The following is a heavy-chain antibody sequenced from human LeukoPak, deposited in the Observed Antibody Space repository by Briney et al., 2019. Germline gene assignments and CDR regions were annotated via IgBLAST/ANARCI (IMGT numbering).Heavy chain of an antibody. Sequence: GGSLRLSCAASGFTVSSNYMSWVRQAPGKGLEWVSVIYSGGSTYYADSVKGRFTISRDNSKNTLYLQMNSLRAEDTAVYYCARVAWFGELTNWFDPWGQGTLVTVSS. CDR1: GFTVSSNY. CDR2: IYSGGST. V-gene: IGHV3-66*01. J-gene: IGHJ5*02. D-gene: IGHD3-10*01. CDR3: ARVAWFGELTNWFDP.